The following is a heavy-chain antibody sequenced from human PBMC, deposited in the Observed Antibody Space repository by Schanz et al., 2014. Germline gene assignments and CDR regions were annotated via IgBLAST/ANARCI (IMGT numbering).Heavy chain of an antibody. Sequence: QVQLVESGGTLVKPGGSLRLSCVVSGFTFSDYYMSWIRQAPGKGLEWVSYISSSSIYTNYADSVKGRFTISRDNAKNSLQLKMNSLRAEDTAVYYCAREGEWGYDPPRHWGQGTLVTVSS. CDR3: AREGEWGYDPPRH. CDR2: ISSSSIYT. V-gene: IGHV3-11*06. J-gene: IGHJ4*02. CDR1: GFTFSDYY. D-gene: IGHD5-12*01.